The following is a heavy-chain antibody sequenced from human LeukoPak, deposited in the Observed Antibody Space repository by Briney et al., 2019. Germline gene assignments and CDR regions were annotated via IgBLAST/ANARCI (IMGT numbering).Heavy chain of an antibody. CDR2: IYTSGST. D-gene: IGHD3-22*01. CDR1: GGSISSGSYY. CDR3: ARDFQQVIYYYDSSGYSY. Sequence: SETLSLTCTVSGGSISSGSYYWSWTRQPAGKGLEWIGRIYTSGSTNYNPSLKSRVTISVDTSKNQFSLKLSSVTAADTAVYYCARDFQQVIYYYDSSGYSYWGQGTLVTVSS. V-gene: IGHV4-61*02. J-gene: IGHJ4*02.